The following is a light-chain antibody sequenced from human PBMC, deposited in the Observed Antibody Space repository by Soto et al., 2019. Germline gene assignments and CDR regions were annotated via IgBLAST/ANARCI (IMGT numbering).Light chain of an antibody. J-gene: IGLJ1*01. CDR3: CSYADNGNYV. CDR2: EGS. V-gene: IGLV2-23*01. Sequence: QSVLIQPASVSGSPGQSITISCTGSSSDVGSYHLVSWYQQYPGKAPKLMIYEGSKRPSGVSNRFSGSKSGNTASLTISGLQAEDEADYYCCSYADNGNYVFGTGTKVTVL. CDR1: SSDVGSYHL.